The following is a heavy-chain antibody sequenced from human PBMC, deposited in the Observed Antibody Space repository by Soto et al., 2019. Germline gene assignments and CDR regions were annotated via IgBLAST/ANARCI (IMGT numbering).Heavy chain of an antibody. CDR3: AKMVTWDSSGYYQGGFDC. CDR2: ISWNSGNI. D-gene: IGHD3-22*01. V-gene: IGHV3-9*01. Sequence: GGSLRLSCAASGFTFEDYAMHWVRQTPGKGLEWVSGISWNSGNIIYADSVKGRFTISRDNAKNSLYLQMNSLRPEDTALYYCAKMVTWDSSGYYQGGFDCWGQGT. CDR1: GFTFEDYA. J-gene: IGHJ4*02.